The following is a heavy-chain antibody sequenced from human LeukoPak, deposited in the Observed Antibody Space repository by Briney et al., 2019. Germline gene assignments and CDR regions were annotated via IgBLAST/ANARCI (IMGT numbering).Heavy chain of an antibody. CDR3: AKWRSDDSSGYYNYYYYMDV. Sequence: PGGTLRLSCAASGFTFSSYGMSWVRQAPGKGLEWVSAISGSGGSTYYADSVKGRFTISRDNSKNTLYLQMNSLRAEDTAVYYCAKWRSDDSSGYYNYYYYMDVWGKGTTVTISS. CDR2: ISGSGGST. V-gene: IGHV3-23*01. J-gene: IGHJ6*03. D-gene: IGHD3-22*01. CDR1: GFTFSSYG.